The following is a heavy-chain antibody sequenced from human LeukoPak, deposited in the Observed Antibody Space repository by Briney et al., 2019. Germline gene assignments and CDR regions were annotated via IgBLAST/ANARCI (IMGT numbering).Heavy chain of an antibody. D-gene: IGHD1-1*01. Sequence: GGSLRLSRAASGFTFSSYSMNWVRQAPGKGLEWVSYISSSSSPIYYADSVKGRFTISRDNAKNSLYLQMNSLRAEDTAVYYCARDMRVTGTRYFDYWGQGTLVTVSS. CDR2: ISSSSSPI. CDR1: GFTFSSYS. J-gene: IGHJ4*02. V-gene: IGHV3-48*01. CDR3: ARDMRVTGTRYFDY.